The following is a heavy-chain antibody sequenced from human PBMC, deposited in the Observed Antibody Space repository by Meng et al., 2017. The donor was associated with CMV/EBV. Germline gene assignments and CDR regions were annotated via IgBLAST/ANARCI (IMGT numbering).Heavy chain of an antibody. D-gene: IGHD3-22*01. CDR1: GGSISSYY. V-gene: IGHV4-4*07. CDR2: IYTSGST. CDR3: ARGGLYYYDSSGHFNY. J-gene: IGHJ4*02. Sequence: QVRLQESGPGLVQPSETLSLTCTVSGGSISSYYWSWIRQPAGKGLEWIGRIYTSGSTNYNPSLKSRVTMSVDTSKNQFSLKLSSVTAADTAVYYCARGGLYYYDSSGHFNYWGQGTLVTVSS.